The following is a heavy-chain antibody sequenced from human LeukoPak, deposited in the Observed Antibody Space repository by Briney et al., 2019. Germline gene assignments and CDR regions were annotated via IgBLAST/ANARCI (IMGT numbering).Heavy chain of an antibody. CDR3: AKVVSTYYDYVWGSYRRLPNFDY. Sequence: GGSLRLSCAASGFTFSSYAMSWVRQAPGKGLEWVSAISGSGGSTYYADSVEGRFTISRDNSKNTLYLQMNSLRAEDTAVYYCAKVVSTYYDYVWGSYRRLPNFDYWGQGTLVTVSS. V-gene: IGHV3-23*01. CDR2: ISGSGGST. CDR1: GFTFSSYA. J-gene: IGHJ4*02. D-gene: IGHD3-16*02.